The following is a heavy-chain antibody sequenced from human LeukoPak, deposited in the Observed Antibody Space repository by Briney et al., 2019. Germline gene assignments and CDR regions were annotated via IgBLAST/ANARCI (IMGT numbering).Heavy chain of an antibody. CDR3: ARGTIGDTAMAPSNWFDP. V-gene: IGHV4-34*01. CDR1: GGSFSGYY. CDR2: INHSGST. J-gene: IGHJ5*02. Sequence: PSETLSPTCAVYGGSFSGYYWSWIRQPPGKGLEWIGEINHSGSTNYNPSLKSRVTISVDTSKNQFSLKLSSVTAADTAVYYCARGTIGDTAMAPSNWFDPWGQGTLVTVSS. D-gene: IGHD5-18*01.